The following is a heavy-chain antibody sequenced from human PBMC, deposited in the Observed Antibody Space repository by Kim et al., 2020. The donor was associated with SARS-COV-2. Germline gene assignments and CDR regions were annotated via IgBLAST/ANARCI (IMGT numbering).Heavy chain of an antibody. V-gene: IGHV3-23*01. D-gene: IGHD3-10*01. Sequence: GKGRFTISRDNSKNTLYLQMNSLGAEDTAVYYCAKGRWCIYVSGTDAFDIWGQGTMVTVSS. J-gene: IGHJ3*02. CDR3: AKGRWCIYVSGTDAFDI.